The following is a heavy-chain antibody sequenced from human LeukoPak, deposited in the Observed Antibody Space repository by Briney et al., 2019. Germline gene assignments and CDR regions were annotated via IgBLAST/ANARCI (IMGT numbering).Heavy chain of an antibody. V-gene: IGHV3-74*01. D-gene: IGHD6-19*01. CDR3: ARDRSPGWFDP. Sequence: GGSLRLSCATSGFTFSSNWMHWVRKAPGQGLVWVSRMNGDGSSTDHEESVKGRFTISRDNAKNMLYLQMNSLRADDTAVYYCARDRSPGWFDPWGQGTLVTVSS. CDR2: MNGDGSST. CDR1: GFTFSSNW. J-gene: IGHJ5*02.